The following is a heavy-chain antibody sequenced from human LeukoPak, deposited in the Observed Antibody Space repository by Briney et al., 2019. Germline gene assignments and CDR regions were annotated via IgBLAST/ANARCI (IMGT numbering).Heavy chain of an antibody. CDR3: ARHLSGTTTSHYFDF. D-gene: IGHD1-1*01. CDR1: GDSISSGRNY. J-gene: IGHJ4*02. V-gene: IGHV4-39*01. Sequence: SETLSLTCSVSGDSISSGRNYWGWIRQSPGKGLEWIASIYSSGNTHSNPSLKSRVSISVDTSKNQVSLKLYSVTASDAAIYYRARHLSGTTTSHYFDFWGQGTLVTVSS. CDR2: IYSSGNT.